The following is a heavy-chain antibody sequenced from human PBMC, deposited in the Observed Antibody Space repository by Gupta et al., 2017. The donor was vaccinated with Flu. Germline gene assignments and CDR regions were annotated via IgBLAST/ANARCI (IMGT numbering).Heavy chain of an antibody. Sequence: QVQLQESGPGLVKPSQTLSLPCTVSGVSMSSATYFSSWIRQPAGKGLEWIGHIYASGSTNYNPSLKSRVTMSIDTSKNQFSLRLSSVTAADTAVYYCARELQGVAVAVWGQGALVTVSS. CDR1: GVSMSSATYF. CDR3: ARELQGVAVAV. CDR2: IYASGST. V-gene: IGHV4-61*02. J-gene: IGHJ4*02. D-gene: IGHD6-19*01.